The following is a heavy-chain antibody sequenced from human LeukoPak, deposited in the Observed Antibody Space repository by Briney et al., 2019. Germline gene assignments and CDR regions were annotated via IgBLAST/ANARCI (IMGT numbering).Heavy chain of an antibody. CDR2: ISSSGSTI. Sequence: GGSLRLSCAASGFTFSDYYMSWIRQAPGKGLEWVSYISSSGSTIYYADSVKGRFTISRDSAKNSLYLQMNSLRAEDTAVYYCARDAARGDCIVDYWGQGTLVTVSS. V-gene: IGHV3-11*04. CDR3: ARDAARGDCIVDY. D-gene: IGHD2-21*02. CDR1: GFTFSDYY. J-gene: IGHJ4*02.